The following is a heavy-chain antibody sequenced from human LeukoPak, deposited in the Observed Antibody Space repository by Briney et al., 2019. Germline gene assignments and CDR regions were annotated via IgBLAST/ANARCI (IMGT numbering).Heavy chain of an antibody. V-gene: IGHV3-74*01. CDR2: INTDGTST. CDR3: ARDRRGAAAGPPH. Sequence: GGSLRLSCAASGFTFSSYWMHWVRQAPGKGLVWVSRINTDGTSTSYADSVKGRFTISRDNAKNTLYLQMNSLRAEDTAVYYCARDRRGAAAGPPHWGQGTLVTVSS. J-gene: IGHJ4*02. D-gene: IGHD6-13*01. CDR1: GFTFSSYW.